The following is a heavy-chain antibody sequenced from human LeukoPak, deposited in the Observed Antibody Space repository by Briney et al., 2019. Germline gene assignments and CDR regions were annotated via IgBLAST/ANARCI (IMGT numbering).Heavy chain of an antibody. D-gene: IGHD3-22*01. Sequence: GGSLRLSCAASGFTVSSNYMSWVRQAPGKGLEWVSVIYSGGSTYYADSVKGRFTISRDNSKHTLYLQMNSLRAEDTAVYYCARDGGYYDYGMDVWGQGTTVTVSS. CDR1: GFTVSSNY. CDR3: ARDGGYYDYGMDV. CDR2: IYSGGST. J-gene: IGHJ6*02. V-gene: IGHV3-66*01.